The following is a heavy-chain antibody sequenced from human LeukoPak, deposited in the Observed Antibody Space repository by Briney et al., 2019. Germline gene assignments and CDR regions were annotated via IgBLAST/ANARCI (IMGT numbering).Heavy chain of an antibody. J-gene: IGHJ6*03. D-gene: IGHD2-15*01. CDR1: GYTFTSYA. CDR3: ARGLSGPYYYYYMDV. Sequence: ASVKVSCKASGYTFTSYAMHWVRQAPGQRLEWMGWINPNSGGTNYAQKFQGRVTMTRDTSISTAYMELSRLRSDDTAVYYCARGLSGPYYYYYMDVWGKGTTVTVSS. V-gene: IGHV1-2*02. CDR2: INPNSGGT.